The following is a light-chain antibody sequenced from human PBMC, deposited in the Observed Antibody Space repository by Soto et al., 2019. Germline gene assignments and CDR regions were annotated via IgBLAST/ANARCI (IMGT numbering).Light chain of an antibody. J-gene: IGLJ2*01. CDR2: EVT. V-gene: IGLV2-14*01. CDR3: NSYTNSSAVV. CDR1: RGDIGAYDY. Sequence: QSVLTQPASVSGSPGQSITISCTGTRGDIGAYDYVSWYQQHPGNAPKLLVYEVTNRPSGVSDRFSGSKSGNTASLTISGLQAEDEAYYYCNSYTNSSAVVFGGGTKVTVL.